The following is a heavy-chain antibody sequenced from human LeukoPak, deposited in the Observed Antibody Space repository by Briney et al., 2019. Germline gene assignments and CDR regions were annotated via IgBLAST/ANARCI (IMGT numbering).Heavy chain of an antibody. V-gene: IGHV3-11*01. CDR2: ISSSGSTI. D-gene: IGHD3-16*01. CDR3: ARALLGDGYNQPLAY. Sequence: GGSLRLSCAASGFTFSDYYMSWIRQAPGKGLEWVSYISSSGSTIYYADSVKGRFTISRDNAKNSLYLRMNSLRAEDTAVYYCARALLGDGYNQPLAYWGQGTLVTVSS. J-gene: IGHJ4*02. CDR1: GFTFSDYY.